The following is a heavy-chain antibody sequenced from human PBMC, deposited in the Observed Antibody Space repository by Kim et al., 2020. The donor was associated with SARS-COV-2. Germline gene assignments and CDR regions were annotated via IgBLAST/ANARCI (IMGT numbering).Heavy chain of an antibody. CDR3: ARQRTGYSSPQRFDP. V-gene: IGHV4-39*01. Sequence: PSLTSRLTISVDTSKNQFSLKLSSVTAADTAVYYCARQRTGYSSPQRFDPWGQGTLVTVSS. J-gene: IGHJ5*02. D-gene: IGHD6-13*01.